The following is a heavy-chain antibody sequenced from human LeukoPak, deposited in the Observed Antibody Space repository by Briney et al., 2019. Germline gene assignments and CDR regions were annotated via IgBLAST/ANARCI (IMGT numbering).Heavy chain of an antibody. J-gene: IGHJ4*02. Sequence: SETLSLTCTVSGGSISNYYWTWIRQPAGEGLEWIGRIYDNGDTNYNPSLKSRVSMSVDTSKNQYSLRLTSVTAADTAVYFCARATLDMFLNEAYHFDFWGQGTLVTVSS. CDR3: ARATLDMFLNEAYHFDF. CDR2: IYDNGDT. CDR1: GGSISNYY. V-gene: IGHV4-4*07. D-gene: IGHD2/OR15-2a*01.